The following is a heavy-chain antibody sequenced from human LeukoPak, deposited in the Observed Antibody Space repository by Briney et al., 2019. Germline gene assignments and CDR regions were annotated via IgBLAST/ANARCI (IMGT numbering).Heavy chain of an antibody. D-gene: IGHD4-17*01. CDR2: ISSSGSTI. Sequence: GGSLRLSCAASGFTFSDYYMSWIRQAPGKGLEWVLYISSSGSTIYYADSVKGRFTISRDNAKNSLYLQMNSLRAEDTAVYYCANIYGDYEWNYWGQGTLVTVSS. CDR1: GFTFSDYY. J-gene: IGHJ4*02. V-gene: IGHV3-11*04. CDR3: ANIYGDYEWNY.